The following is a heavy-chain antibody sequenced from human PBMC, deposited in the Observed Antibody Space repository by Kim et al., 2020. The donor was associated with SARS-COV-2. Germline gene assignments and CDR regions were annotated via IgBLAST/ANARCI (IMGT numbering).Heavy chain of an antibody. V-gene: IGHV4-59*08. CDR3: ARQSCSSTSCYSFDY. J-gene: IGHJ4*02. Sequence: PPPTSGVTITVNTSKNQFSLKLSSVTAADTAVYYCARQSCSSTSCYSFDYWGQGTLVTVSS. D-gene: IGHD2-2*02.